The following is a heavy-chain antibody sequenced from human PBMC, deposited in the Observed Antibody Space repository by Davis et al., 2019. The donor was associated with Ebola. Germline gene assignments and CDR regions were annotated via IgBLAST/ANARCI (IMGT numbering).Heavy chain of an antibody. CDR3: ARGSRPSEIY. CDR1: GFTFTSYW. D-gene: IGHD5-24*01. J-gene: IGHJ4*02. V-gene: IGHV3-7*01. Sequence: GGSLRLSCTASGFTFTSYWMSWVRQPPGKGLEWVANIKQDGSEKYYVDSVEGRFTISRDNAKNSLYLQMNSLSAEDTAVYYCARGSRPSEIYWGQGTLVTVSS. CDR2: IKQDGSEK.